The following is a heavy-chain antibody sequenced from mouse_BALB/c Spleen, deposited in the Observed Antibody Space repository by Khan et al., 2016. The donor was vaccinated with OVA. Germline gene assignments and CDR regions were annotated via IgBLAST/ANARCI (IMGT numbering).Heavy chain of an antibody. V-gene: IGHV3-5*02. Sequence: EVQLQESGPGLVKPSQTVSLTCTVTGISITTGNYRWSWIRQFPGNKLEWMGFIFYSGSITYNPSLTSRTTITRDTSKNQFFLEMNSLTAEDTATCYCARDSGFWYFDVWGAGTTVTVSS. CDR1: GISITTGNYR. CDR3: ARDSGFWYFDV. CDR2: IFYSGSI. D-gene: IGHD2-2*01. J-gene: IGHJ1*01.